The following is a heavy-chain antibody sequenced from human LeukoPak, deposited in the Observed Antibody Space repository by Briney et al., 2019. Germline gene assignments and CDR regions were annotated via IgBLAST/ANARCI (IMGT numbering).Heavy chain of an antibody. V-gene: IGHV4-39*07. Sequence: KPSETLSLTCTVSGGSISSYYWGWLRQPPGKGLEWIGSTNYSGSTYYNPSLKSRVTISVDTSKNQFSLKLSSVTAADTAVYYCARDRGYYGSGSYHAXPGXWYFDLW. CDR3: ARDRGYYGSGSYHAXPGXWYFDL. D-gene: IGHD3-10*01. CDR1: GGSISSYY. J-gene: IGHJ2*01. CDR2: TNYSGST.